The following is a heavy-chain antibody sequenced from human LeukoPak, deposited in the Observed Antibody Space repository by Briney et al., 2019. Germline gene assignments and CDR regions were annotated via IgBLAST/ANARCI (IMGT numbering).Heavy chain of an antibody. Sequence: SETLSLTCTLSGGSIRSYYWSWIRQPPGKGLEWIGYIYDSGSTNYDPSLKSRLTISVDTSKNQFSLKLRSVTAADTAVYYCARHSSGYSYDYWGQGTLVTVSS. J-gene: IGHJ4*02. V-gene: IGHV4-59*08. CDR3: ARHSSGYSYDY. CDR1: GGSIRSYY. CDR2: IYDSGST. D-gene: IGHD5-18*01.